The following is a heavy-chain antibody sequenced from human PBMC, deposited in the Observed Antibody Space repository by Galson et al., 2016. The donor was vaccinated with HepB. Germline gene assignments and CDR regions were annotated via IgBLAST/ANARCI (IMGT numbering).Heavy chain of an antibody. D-gene: IGHD1-1*01. CDR1: GFNFGSYD. J-gene: IGHJ6*02. Sequence: LRLSCAASGFNFGSYDMHWVRQGTGKGLEWVLGISSVGDIYDRGSVKGRFTISRENAKNSLYLQINNLRADDTAVYYCARTTVPGYGMDVWGQGTTVTVSS. CDR2: ISSVGDI. CDR3: ARTTVPGYGMDV. V-gene: IGHV3-13*01.